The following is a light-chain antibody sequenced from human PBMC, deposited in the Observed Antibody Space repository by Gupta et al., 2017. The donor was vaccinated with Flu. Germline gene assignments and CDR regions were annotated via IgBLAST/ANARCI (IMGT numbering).Light chain of an antibody. CDR2: RNN. V-gene: IGLV1-47*01. J-gene: IGLJ3*02. Sequence: QSVLTQPLSASGTTGQRVTLSCSGSSSNIGSNYVYWYQPLPGTAPKLLIYRNNQRPSGVPVRFSGSKSGTSASLAISGLRSEDEADYYCAAWDDSLSGWVFGGGTKLTVL. CDR3: AAWDDSLSGWV. CDR1: SSNIGSNY.